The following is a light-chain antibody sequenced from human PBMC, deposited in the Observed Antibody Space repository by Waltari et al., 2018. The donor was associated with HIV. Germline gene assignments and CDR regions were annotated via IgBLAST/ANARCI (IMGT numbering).Light chain of an antibody. CDR1: QGITNY. J-gene: IGKJ1*01. CDR3: QKYNSAPWT. CDR2: AAS. V-gene: IGKV1-27*01. Sequence: DIQMTQSPSSLSASVGDRVTITCRASQGITNYLAWYQQKAGKVPNLLIYAASTLQSGVPSRFSGSGSGTEFTLTITSLQPEDVATYYCQKYNSAPWTFGQGTKVEIK.